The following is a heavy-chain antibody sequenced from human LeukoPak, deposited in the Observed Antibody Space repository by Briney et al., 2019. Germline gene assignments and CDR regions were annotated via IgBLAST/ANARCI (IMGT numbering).Heavy chain of an antibody. D-gene: IGHD6-19*01. CDR2: INTNTGNP. V-gene: IGHV7-4-1*02. J-gene: IGHJ6*02. CDR1: GYTFTSYA. Sequence: ASVKVSCKASGYTFTSYAMNWVRQAPGQGLEWMGWINTNTGNPTYAQGFTGRFVFSLDTSVSTAYLQISSLKAEDTAVYYCARESSGWQYYYYGMDVWGQGTTVTVSS. CDR3: ARESSGWQYYYYGMDV.